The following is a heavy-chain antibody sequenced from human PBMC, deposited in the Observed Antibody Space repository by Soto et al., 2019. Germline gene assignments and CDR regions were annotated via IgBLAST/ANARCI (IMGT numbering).Heavy chain of an antibody. D-gene: IGHD2-15*01. CDR2: INHSGSA. V-gene: IGHV4-34*01. CDR3: ARGTGSSPQD. J-gene: IGHJ1*01. Sequence: QVQLQQWGAGLLKPSETLSLTCAVYGGSFRGYYWTWIRQPPGKGLEWIGEINHSGSAHYNPSLESRVTISVDTSKNHFSLKLSSVTAADTAVYYCARGTGSSPQDWGQGALVTVSS. CDR1: GGSFRGYY.